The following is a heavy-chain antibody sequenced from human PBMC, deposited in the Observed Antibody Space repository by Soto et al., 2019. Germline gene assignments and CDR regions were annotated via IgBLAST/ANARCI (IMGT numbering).Heavy chain of an antibody. CDR2: IYHSGST. D-gene: IGHD3-10*01. V-gene: IGHV4-30-2*01. J-gene: IGHJ4*02. Sequence: PSETLSLTCAVSGGSISIGGYSWSWIRQPPGKGLEWIGYIYHSGSTYYNPSLKSRVTISVDRSKNQFSLKLSSVTAADTAVYYCAREVVRGSNYFDYWGQGTLVTVSS. CDR1: GGSISIGGYS. CDR3: AREVVRGSNYFDY.